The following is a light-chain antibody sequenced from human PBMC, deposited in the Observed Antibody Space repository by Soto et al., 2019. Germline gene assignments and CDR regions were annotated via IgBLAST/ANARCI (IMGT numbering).Light chain of an antibody. CDR2: GAS. V-gene: IGKV3-20*01. CDR1: QSVSSSY. CDR3: QQYGSSLPWT. Sequence: EIVLTQSPVTLSFSPGERATLSFRSIQSVSSSYLAWYQQKPGQAPRLLIYGASSRATGIPDRFSGGGSGTDFSLSISRLEPEDFAVYYCQQYGSSLPWTFGQGTKVDI. J-gene: IGKJ1*01.